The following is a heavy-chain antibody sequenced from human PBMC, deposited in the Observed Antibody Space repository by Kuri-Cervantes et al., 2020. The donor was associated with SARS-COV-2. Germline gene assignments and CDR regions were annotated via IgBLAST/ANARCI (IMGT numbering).Heavy chain of an antibody. J-gene: IGHJ3*02. CDR2: ISYDGSNK. Sequence: GESLKISCAASGFTFSSYAMHWVRQAPGKGLEWVAVISYDGSNKYYADSVKGRFTISRDNSKNTLYLQMNSLRPEDTAMYYCAGFPEWELPPFDIWGRGTMVTVSS. V-gene: IGHV3-30-3*01. D-gene: IGHD1-26*01. CDR3: AGFPEWELPPFDI. CDR1: GFTFSSYA.